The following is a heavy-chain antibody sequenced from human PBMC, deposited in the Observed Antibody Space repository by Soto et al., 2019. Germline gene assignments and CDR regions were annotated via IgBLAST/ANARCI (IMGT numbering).Heavy chain of an antibody. D-gene: IGHD2-2*01. CDR3: AWSISLPASADNWFDP. J-gene: IGHJ5*02. V-gene: IGHV2-26*01. CDR1: GLSLHTAGTG. Sequence: GLTRVIPTQGLTLTYSVPGLSLHTAGTGVSWIRQPAGRALEWLAHIYSNDAKYYSTSLKTRLTVSKDTSKSQVFLTLTNLDPVDTATYYCAWSISLPASADNWFDPWGQGTTVTSPQ. CDR2: IYSNDAK.